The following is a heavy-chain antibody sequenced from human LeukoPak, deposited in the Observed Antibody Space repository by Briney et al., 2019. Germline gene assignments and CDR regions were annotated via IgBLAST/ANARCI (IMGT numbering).Heavy chain of an antibody. D-gene: IGHD6-13*01. CDR1: GGSISSSSYY. J-gene: IGHJ6*03. Sequence: SETLSLTCTVSGGSISSSSYYWGWIRQPPGKGLEWIGEINHSGSTNYNPSLKSRVTISVDTSKNQFSLKLSSVTAADTAVYYCARLRLGYSSSWGGFTSRDYYYYYYMDVWGKGTTVTISS. V-gene: IGHV4-39*07. CDR2: INHSGST. CDR3: ARLRLGYSSSWGGFTSRDYYYYYYMDV.